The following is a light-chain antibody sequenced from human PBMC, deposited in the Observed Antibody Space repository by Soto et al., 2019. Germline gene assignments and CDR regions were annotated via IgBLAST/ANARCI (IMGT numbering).Light chain of an antibody. Sequence: EIVLTQSPATLPLSPGERATLSCRASQSVSSYLAWYQQKPGQAPRLLIYDASNRATGIPARFSGSGSGTDITLTISSLEPEDFAVYYCQHRSNWPPTFGGGTKVEIK. CDR1: QSVSSY. V-gene: IGKV3-11*01. CDR3: QHRSNWPPT. J-gene: IGKJ4*01. CDR2: DAS.